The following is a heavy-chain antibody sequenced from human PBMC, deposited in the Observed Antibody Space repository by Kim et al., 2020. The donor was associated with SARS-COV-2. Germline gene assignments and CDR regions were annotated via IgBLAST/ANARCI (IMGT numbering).Heavy chain of an antibody. CDR2: ISYDGSNK. CDR3: ARDGLDDAFAI. J-gene: IGHJ3*02. D-gene: IGHD5-12*01. Sequence: GGSLRLSCAASGFTFSSYAMHWVRHAPGKGLEWVAVISYDGSNKYYADSVKGRFTISRDNSKNTLYLQMNSLRAEDTAVYYCARDGLDDAFAIWGQGTMV. V-gene: IGHV3-30-3*01. CDR1: GFTFSSYA.